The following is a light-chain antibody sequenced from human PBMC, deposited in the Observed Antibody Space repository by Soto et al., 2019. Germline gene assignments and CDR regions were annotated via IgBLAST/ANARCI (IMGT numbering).Light chain of an antibody. CDR1: SSDVGGSNY. CDR3: CSYAGSYIYV. J-gene: IGLJ1*01. Sequence: QSALTQPRSVSGSPGQSVTISCTGTSSDVGGSNYVSWYQQHPGKAPKLIIYDVSKRPSGVPDRFSGSKSGNTASLTISGLQAEDEADYYCCSYAGSYIYVFGTGTKLTVL. V-gene: IGLV2-11*01. CDR2: DVS.